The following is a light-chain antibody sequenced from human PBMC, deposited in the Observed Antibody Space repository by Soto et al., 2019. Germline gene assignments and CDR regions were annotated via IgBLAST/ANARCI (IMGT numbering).Light chain of an antibody. CDR1: QTVRTNY. CDR2: GAS. V-gene: IGKV3-20*01. J-gene: IGKJ4*01. Sequence: EIVLTQSPGTLSLSPGERATLSCRASQTVRTNYLAWFQHKPGQAPRLLIYGASSRATGIPDRFSGSGSGTNFTLTIIILEHEDFAVYFCQQYSDSPLTFAGGTKVKIK. CDR3: QQYSDSPLT.